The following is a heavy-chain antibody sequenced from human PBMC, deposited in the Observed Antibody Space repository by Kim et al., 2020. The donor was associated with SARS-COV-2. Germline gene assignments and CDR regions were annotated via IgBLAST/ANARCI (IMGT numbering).Heavy chain of an antibody. D-gene: IGHD2-8*01. V-gene: IGHV3-23*01. CDR3: AKVEDDLRLIVDR. Sequence: YADTVKGRLTMSKDKPNNMVYIQMSSLGVEDTAVYYCAKVEDDLRLIVDRWGQGTLVTVSS. J-gene: IGHJ5*02.